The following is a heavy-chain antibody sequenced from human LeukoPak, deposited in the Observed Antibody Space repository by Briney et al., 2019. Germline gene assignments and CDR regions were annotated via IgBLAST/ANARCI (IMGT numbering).Heavy chain of an antibody. D-gene: IGHD3-22*01. J-gene: IGHJ4*02. V-gene: IGHV4-4*07. CDR1: GGSISSYY. Sequence: SETLSLTCTVSGGSISSYYWSWIRQSAGKGLEWIGRIYTSGSTNYNPSLKSRVTMSVDTSKNQFSLKLSSVTAADTAVYYCARSAEERITMNPLDYWGQGTLVTVSS. CDR2: IYTSGST. CDR3: ARSAEERITMNPLDY.